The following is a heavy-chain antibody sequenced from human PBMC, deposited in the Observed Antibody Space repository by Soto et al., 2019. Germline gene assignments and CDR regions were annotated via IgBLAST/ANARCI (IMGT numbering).Heavy chain of an antibody. CDR3: ARNWNLALVPAAYFDS. CDR2: VYYTGTT. J-gene: IGHJ4*02. CDR1: NFSVLTSIYY. V-gene: IGHV4-39*01. Sequence: SETLSLTCTVSNFSVLTSIYYLALIRQPPGKGLEWVGTVYYTGTTYYNPSLQSRVTISIDTSKNQFSLNLNSVTAADTAVYYCARNWNLALVPAAYFDSWGQGTLVTVSS. D-gene: IGHD2-2*01.